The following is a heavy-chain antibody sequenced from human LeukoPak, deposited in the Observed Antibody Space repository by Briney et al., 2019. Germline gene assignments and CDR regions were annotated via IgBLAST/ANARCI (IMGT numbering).Heavy chain of an antibody. CDR3: ARWYYYGSGSYYKKGWNY. D-gene: IGHD3-10*01. V-gene: IGHV1-2*02. CDR1: GYTFTGYY. CDR2: INPNSGGT. J-gene: IGHJ4*02. Sequence: GASVKVSCKASGYTFTGYYMHWVRQAPGQGLEWMGWINPNSGGTNYAQKFQGRVTMTRDTSISTAYMELSRLRSDDTAVYYRARWYYYGSGSYYKKGWNYWGQGTLVTVSS.